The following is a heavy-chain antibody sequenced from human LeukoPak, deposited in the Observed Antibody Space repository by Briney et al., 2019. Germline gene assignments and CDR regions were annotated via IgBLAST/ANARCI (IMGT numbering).Heavy chain of an antibody. D-gene: IGHD4-11*01. CDR3: ARTPPTAGLTTIGVGSDY. V-gene: IGHV3-11*04. CDR1: GFTFSDYY. J-gene: IGHJ4*02. Sequence: GGSLRLSCAASGFTFSDYYMSWIRQAPGKGLEWVSYISSSGSTIYYADSVKGRFTISRDNAKNSLYLQMNSLRDEDTAVYYCARTPPTAGLTTIGVGSDYWGQGTLVTVSS. CDR2: ISSSGSTI.